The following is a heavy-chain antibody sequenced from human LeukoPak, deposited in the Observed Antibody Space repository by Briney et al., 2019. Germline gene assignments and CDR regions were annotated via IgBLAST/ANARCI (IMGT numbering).Heavy chain of an antibody. CDR1: GFTFNTFH. V-gene: IGHV3-21*06. CDR3: ARVSGGWDLDY. CDR2: ITSSGTYI. Sequence: GGSLRLSCAASGFTFNTFHMNWVRQAPGKGLEWVSSITSSGTYITYADSVQGRFTISRDNAKNSLYLQMNSLRVDDTALYSCARVSGGWDLDYWGHGKLVTVSS. D-gene: IGHD1-26*01. J-gene: IGHJ4*01.